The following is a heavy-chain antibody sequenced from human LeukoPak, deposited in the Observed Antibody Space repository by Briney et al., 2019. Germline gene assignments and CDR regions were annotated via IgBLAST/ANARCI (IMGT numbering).Heavy chain of an antibody. Sequence: PGGALRLSCGTPGFDFKSYSMKRGRQGPGKGREGGSSIGNSRGNIFYADSVMGRFTISRDNAKNSLYLQMNSLGAEDTAIYYCARDHTAMVTPFDYWGQGTLVTVSS. J-gene: IGHJ4*02. CDR3: ARDHTAMVTPFDY. D-gene: IGHD5-18*01. CDR2: IGNSRGNI. CDR1: GFDFKSYS. V-gene: IGHV3-21*01.